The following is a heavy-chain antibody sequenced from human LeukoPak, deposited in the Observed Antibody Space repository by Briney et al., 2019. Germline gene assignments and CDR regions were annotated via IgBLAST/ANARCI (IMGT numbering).Heavy chain of an antibody. CDR1: GFTFSSRW. Sequence: PGGSLRLSCVASGFTFSSRWMHWVRQAPGKGLVWVSRINSDVSSAGYADSVKGRFAISRDDAKNTLYLQMNSLRAEDTAVYYCARGWLRSVYCFDSWGQGTLVTVSS. D-gene: IGHD5-12*01. CDR2: INSDVSSA. V-gene: IGHV3-74*01. J-gene: IGHJ4*02. CDR3: ARGWLRSVYCFDS.